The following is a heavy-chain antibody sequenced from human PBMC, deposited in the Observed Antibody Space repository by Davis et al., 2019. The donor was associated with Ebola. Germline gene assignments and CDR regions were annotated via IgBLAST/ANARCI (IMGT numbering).Heavy chain of an antibody. Sequence: GESLKISCAASGFTFSSYAMSWVRPAPGTWLDSVSRISGSGGDPHYADSVKGRLTISRDNSKNTLYLQMNSLRAEDTAVYYCAKAPPHSIQPMSFDYWGQGTLVTVSS. J-gene: IGHJ4*02. CDR3: AKAPPHSIQPMSFDY. CDR1: GFTFSSYA. V-gene: IGHV3-23*01. D-gene: IGHD5-18*01. CDR2: ISGSGGDP.